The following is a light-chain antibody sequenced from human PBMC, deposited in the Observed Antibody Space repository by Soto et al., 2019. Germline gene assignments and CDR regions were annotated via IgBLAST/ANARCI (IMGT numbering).Light chain of an antibody. CDR3: GQFVSSPPRT. CDR1: QSISDT. J-gene: IGKJ1*01. Sequence: EIVMTQSPATLSVSPGGRATLSCRASQSISDTLAWYQQKPGQAPRLLIHGASTRATGFPARFSGSGSGTDFTLTISRLEPEDFALYYCGQFVSSPPRTFGQGTKVEIK. V-gene: IGKV3-15*01. CDR2: GAS.